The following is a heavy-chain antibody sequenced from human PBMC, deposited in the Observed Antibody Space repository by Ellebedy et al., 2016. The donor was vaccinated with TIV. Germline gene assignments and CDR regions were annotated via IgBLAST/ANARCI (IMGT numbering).Heavy chain of an antibody. V-gene: IGHV4-34*01. CDR1: GGSFSGYY. J-gene: IGHJ6*02. Sequence: MPSETLSLTCAVYGGSFSGYYWSWIRQPPGKGLEWIGEINHSGSTNYNPSLKSRVTISVDTSKNQFSLKLSSVTAADTAVYYCARGRYCSGGSCYGRQRNYYGMDVWGQGTTVTVSS. CDR2: INHSGST. CDR3: ARGRYCSGGSCYGRQRNYYGMDV. D-gene: IGHD2-15*01.